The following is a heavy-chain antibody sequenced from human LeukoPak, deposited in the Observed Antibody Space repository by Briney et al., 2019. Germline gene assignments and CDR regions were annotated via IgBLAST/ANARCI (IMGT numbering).Heavy chain of an antibody. J-gene: IGHJ4*02. D-gene: IGHD4-23*01. V-gene: IGHV3-33*01. CDR3: ARDYGGVFDY. Sequence: GRSLRLSCAASGFTFSSYGMHWVRQAPGKGLECVAVIWYDGSNKYYADSVKGRFTISRDNSKNTLYLQMNSLRAEDTAVYYCARDYGGVFDYWGQGTLVTVSS. CDR1: GFTFSSYG. CDR2: IWYDGSNK.